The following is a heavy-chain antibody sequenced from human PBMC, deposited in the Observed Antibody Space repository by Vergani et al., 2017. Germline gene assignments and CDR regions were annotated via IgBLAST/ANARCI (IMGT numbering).Heavy chain of an antibody. Sequence: EVQLVESGGGLVKPGGSLRLSCAASGFTFSSYSMNWVRQAPGKGLEWVSSISSSSSYIYYADSVKGRFTISRDNAKNSLYLQMNSLRAEDTAVYYCARDRRDFWSGYDAVPGMDVWGQGTTVTVSS. CDR2: ISSSSSYI. D-gene: IGHD3-3*01. J-gene: IGHJ6*02. CDR3: ARDRRDFWSGYDAVPGMDV. CDR1: GFTFSSYS. V-gene: IGHV3-21*01.